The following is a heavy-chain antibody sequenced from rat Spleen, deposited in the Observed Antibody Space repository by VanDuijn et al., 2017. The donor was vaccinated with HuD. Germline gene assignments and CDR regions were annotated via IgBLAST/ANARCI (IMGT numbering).Heavy chain of an antibody. D-gene: IGHD1-12*02. CDR1: GFIFRNYS. V-gene: IGHV5S13*01. Sequence: EVQLVESGGGLVQPGRPWSPSCPTSGFIFRNYSMVAVRQAPTKGLGWVASISIGGDKIYYRDTVKGRFTISRDNAKDTQYLQMDSLRSEDTATYSCARHGYDGSYYYWDYWGQGTLVTVAS. CDR2: ISIGGDKI. CDR3: ARHGYDGSYYYWDY. J-gene: IGHJ3*01.